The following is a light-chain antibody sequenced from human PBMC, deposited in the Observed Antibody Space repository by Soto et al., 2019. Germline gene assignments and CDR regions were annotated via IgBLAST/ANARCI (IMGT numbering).Light chain of an antibody. CDR3: QKYNNWSSTWT. V-gene: IGKV3-15*01. CDR2: GAS. Sequence: EIVMTQSPATLSVSPGERATLSCRASQSVSSNLAWYQQKPGQAPRLLIYGASTRATGIPAWFSGSGSGTEFTLTISSLQSEDFAVYYCQKYNNWSSTWTCGQGTKVEIK. CDR1: QSVSSN. J-gene: IGKJ1*01.